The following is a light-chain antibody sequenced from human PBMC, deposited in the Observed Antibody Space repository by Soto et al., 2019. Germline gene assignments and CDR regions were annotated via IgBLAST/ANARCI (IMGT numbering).Light chain of an antibody. CDR1: QSVSSKY. CDR2: GTS. V-gene: IGKV3-20*01. J-gene: IGKJ3*01. Sequence: DIVLTQSPGTLSLSPGERATLSCRASQSVSSKYLAWYQQKPGQPPRVLIYGTSMRATGIPERFSGGGSGTDFTLTITRLESEDFAVYYCQQYGSSLFTFGPGTKVDF. CDR3: QQYGSSLFT.